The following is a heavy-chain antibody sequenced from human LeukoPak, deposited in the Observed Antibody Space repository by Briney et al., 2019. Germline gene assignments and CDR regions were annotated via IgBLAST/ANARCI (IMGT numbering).Heavy chain of an antibody. J-gene: IGHJ4*02. V-gene: IGHV3-21*01. CDR2: ITSTSSNI. CDR3: ARGKERPDY. CDR1: GFTFSSYS. Sequence: GGSLRLSCAASGFTFSSYSMNWVRQAPGKGLEWVSSITSTSSNIYYADSVKGRFTISRDNAKNSLCLQMNSLRAEDTAVYYCARGKERPDYWGQGTLVTVSS. D-gene: IGHD5-24*01.